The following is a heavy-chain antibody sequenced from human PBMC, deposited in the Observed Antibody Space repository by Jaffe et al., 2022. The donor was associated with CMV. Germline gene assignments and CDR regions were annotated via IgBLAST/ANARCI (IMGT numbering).Heavy chain of an antibody. J-gene: IGHJ4*02. V-gene: IGHV4-59*01. Sequence: QVQLQESGPRLVKPSETLSLTCSVSGGSITNYTWSWTRQPPGKGLEWIGYIYYSGTTNYSPSLKSRVTMSVDTSRNQFSLKLSSVTAADTAVYYCARLKGSGVEGTSWYYFDHWGQGTLVTVSS. CDR2: IYYSGTT. CDR1: GGSITNYT. CDR3: ARLKGSGVEGTSWYYFDH. D-gene: IGHD6-13*01.